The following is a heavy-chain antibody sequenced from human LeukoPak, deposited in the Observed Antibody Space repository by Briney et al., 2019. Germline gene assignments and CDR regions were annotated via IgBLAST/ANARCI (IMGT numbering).Heavy chain of an antibody. CDR2: INQNGGEK. CDR1: GFTFSDYW. Sequence: GGSLRLSCAVSGFTFSDYWMNWVRQAPGKGLEWVASINQNGGEKSYVDSVKGRFTISRDNPKNSLYLQISSLRAEDTAVYYCARDGTAAGLYFDLWGQGTLVTVSS. V-gene: IGHV3-7*01. CDR3: ARDGTAAGLYFDL. J-gene: IGHJ4*01. D-gene: IGHD6-13*01.